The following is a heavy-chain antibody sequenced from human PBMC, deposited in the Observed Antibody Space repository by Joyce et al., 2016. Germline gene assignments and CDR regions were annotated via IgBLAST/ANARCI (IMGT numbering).Heavy chain of an antibody. CDR1: GYSFTSYC. CDR2: INPEDSDT. CDR3: ARSAVRGTLSPFFDY. V-gene: IGHV5-51*01. Sequence: EVQLVQSGGEVKKPGESLKISCKGVGYSFTSYCLGWVRQMPGKGLELMGIINPEDSDTRYSPSCQGQVTISVDRSIKTAHLRWGSLRASDTAIYYCARSAVRGTLSPFFDYWGQGSLVTVSS. D-gene: IGHD3-16*01. J-gene: IGHJ4*02.